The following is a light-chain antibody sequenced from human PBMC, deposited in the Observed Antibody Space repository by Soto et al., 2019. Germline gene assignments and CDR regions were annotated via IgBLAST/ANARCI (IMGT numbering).Light chain of an antibody. CDR1: QSVSTN. CDR3: QQYNNWPPLT. CDR2: GAS. V-gene: IGKV3-15*01. J-gene: IGKJ4*01. Sequence: EIVMTQSPATLSVSPGERATLSCRASQSVSTNLAWYQQKPGQAPRLLIHGASTRATGIPGRFSGSGSGTKFTLTISSLQSEDFAVYYCQQYNNWPPLTFGGGTKVDIK.